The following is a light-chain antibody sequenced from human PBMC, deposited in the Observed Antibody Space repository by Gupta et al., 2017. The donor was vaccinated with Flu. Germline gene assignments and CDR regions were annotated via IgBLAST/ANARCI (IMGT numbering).Light chain of an antibody. CDR2: WAS. CDR1: QSLLFSHNNKNY. CDR3: QQYDSTPWT. V-gene: IGKV4-1*01. Sequence: DIVMTQSPDSLAVSLGERATINCKSSQSLLFSHNNKNYLAWYQQKPGQPPKLLIYWASTRDSGVPDRFSGSGSGTDFTLTISSLQAEDVAVYYCQQYDSTPWTFGQVTKVEIK. J-gene: IGKJ1*01.